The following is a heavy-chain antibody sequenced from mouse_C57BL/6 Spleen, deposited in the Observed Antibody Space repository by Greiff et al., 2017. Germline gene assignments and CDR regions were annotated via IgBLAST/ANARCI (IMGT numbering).Heavy chain of an antibody. CDR1: GFTFSSYA. D-gene: IGHD2-5*01. CDR3: TRGRAYYSKYYYAMDY. V-gene: IGHV5-9-1*02. CDR2: ISSGGDYI. Sequence: EVQGVESGEGLVKPGGSLKLSCAASGFTFSSYAMSWVRQTPEKRLEWVAYISSGGDYIYYADTVKGRFTISRDNARNTLYLQMSSLKSEDTAMYYCTRGRAYYSKYYYAMDYWGQGTSVTVSS. J-gene: IGHJ4*01.